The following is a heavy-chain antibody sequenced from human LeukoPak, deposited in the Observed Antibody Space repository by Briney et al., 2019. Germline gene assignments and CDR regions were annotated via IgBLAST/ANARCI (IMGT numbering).Heavy chain of an antibody. V-gene: IGHV1-24*01. CDR2: FDPEDGER. CDR3: ATDALGHDAFDI. Sequence: GASVKVSCKVSGYTLTDLSMHWVRQAPGKGLEWMGSFDPEDGERIYAQKFQGRITMTEDTSADTAYMELSSLRSEETAVYYCATDALGHDAFDIWGQGTLVTVSS. CDR1: GYTLTDLS. J-gene: IGHJ3*02.